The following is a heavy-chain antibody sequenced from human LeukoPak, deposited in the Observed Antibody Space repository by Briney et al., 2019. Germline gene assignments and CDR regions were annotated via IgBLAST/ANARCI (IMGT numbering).Heavy chain of an antibody. J-gene: IGHJ4*02. Sequence: SETLSLTCAVYGGSFSGYYWSWIRQPPGKGLEWIGEINHSGSTNYNPSLKSRVTISVDTSKNQFSLKLSSVTAADTAVYYCVRGGYSYGFDYFDNWGQGTLVTVSS. CDR3: VRGGYSYGFDYFDN. CDR1: GGSFSGYY. CDR2: INHSGST. V-gene: IGHV4-34*01. D-gene: IGHD5-18*01.